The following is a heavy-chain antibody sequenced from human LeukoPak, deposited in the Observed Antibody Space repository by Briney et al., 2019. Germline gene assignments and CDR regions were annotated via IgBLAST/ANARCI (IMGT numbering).Heavy chain of an antibody. CDR2: INSDGSSI. CDR3: GRRSGVTDY. Sequence: GGSLRLSCVASGFTFSRYWMHWVRQAPGKGLVWVSRINSDGSSITYADSVKGRFTISRDNAKNTLYLQMTSLRVEDTAVYYCGRRSGVTDYWGQGALVTVSS. V-gene: IGHV3-74*03. J-gene: IGHJ4*02. D-gene: IGHD7-27*01. CDR1: GFTFSRYW.